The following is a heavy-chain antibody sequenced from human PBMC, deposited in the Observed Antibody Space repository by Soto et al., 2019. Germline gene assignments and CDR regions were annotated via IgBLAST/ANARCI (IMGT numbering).Heavy chain of an antibody. CDR2: VSGSGGST. V-gene: IGHV3-23*01. CDR3: ARRGPGTYFDY. Sequence: EVQLLESGGGLVQPGGSLRLSCAASGFTFSSYAMRWVRQAPGKGLEWVSDVSGSGGSTYYADSVKGRFTISRDNSKNTLDLQMNSLRGEDTAVYYCARRGPGTYFDYWGQGTLVTVSP. J-gene: IGHJ4*02. CDR1: GFTFSSYA. D-gene: IGHD6-13*01.